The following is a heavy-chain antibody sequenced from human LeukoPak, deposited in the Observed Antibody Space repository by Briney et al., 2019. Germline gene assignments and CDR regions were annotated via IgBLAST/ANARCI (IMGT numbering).Heavy chain of an antibody. CDR3: ARAGPVPFDY. CDR1: GFTFSSYS. V-gene: IGHV3-21*01. D-gene: IGHD3-10*01. Sequence: KPGGSLRLSCAASGFTFSSYSMNWVRQAPGKGLEWVSSIRSSSSYIYYADSVKGRFTISRDNAKNSLYLQMNSLRAEDTAVYYCARAGPVPFDYWGQGTLVTVSS. J-gene: IGHJ4*02. CDR2: IRSSSSYI.